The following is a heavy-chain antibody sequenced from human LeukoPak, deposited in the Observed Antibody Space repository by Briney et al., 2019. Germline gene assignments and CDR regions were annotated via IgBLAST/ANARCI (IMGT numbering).Heavy chain of an antibody. V-gene: IGHV4-59*12. CDR1: GGSISSYY. CDR3: ARGAAAAGPFPFDY. D-gene: IGHD6-13*01. J-gene: IGHJ4*02. Sequence: SETLSLTCTVSGGSISSYYWSWIRQPPGKGLEWIGYIYYSGSTNYNPSLKSRVTISVDTSKNQFSLKLSSVTAADTAVYYCARGAAAAGPFPFDYWGQGTLVTVSS. CDR2: IYYSGST.